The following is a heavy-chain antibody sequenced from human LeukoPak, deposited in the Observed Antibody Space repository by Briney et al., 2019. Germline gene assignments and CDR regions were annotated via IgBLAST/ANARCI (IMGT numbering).Heavy chain of an antibody. CDR1: GFTFSLYA. CDR2: IRSKAYGGTP. V-gene: IGHV3-49*04. CDR3: TRTPSAAAPFDH. J-gene: IGHJ4*02. Sequence: GGSLRLSCAASGFTFSLYAMNWVRQAPGKGLEWVAFIRSKAYGGTPEYAASVKGRFTISRDDSKNIAHVQMNSLRTEDTAVYYCTRTPSAAAPFDHWGQGSLVTVSS. D-gene: IGHD2-2*01.